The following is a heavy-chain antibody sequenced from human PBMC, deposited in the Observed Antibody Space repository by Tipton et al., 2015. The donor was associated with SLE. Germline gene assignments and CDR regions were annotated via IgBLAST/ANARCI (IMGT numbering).Heavy chain of an antibody. J-gene: IGHJ4*02. CDR3: ASIKAEYYGSGSYYVD. Sequence: TLSLTCTVSGGSIRSSSYYWGWIRQPPGKGLEWIGSIYYSGSTYYTPSLKSRVTISVDTSKNQFSLKLSSVTAADTAVYYCASIKAEYYGSGSYYVDWGQGTLVTVSS. CDR1: GGSIRSSSYY. D-gene: IGHD3-10*01. CDR2: IYYSGST. V-gene: IGHV4-39*01.